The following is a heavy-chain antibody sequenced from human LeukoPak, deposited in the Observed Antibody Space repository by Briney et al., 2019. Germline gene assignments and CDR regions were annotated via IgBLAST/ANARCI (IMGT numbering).Heavy chain of an antibody. Sequence: PSETLSLTCAVYGGSLSGYYWSWIRQPPGKGLEWIGEINHSGSTNYNPSLKSRVTISVDTSKNQFSLKLSSVTAADTAVYYCARGPIVGATTSSYWYFDLWGRGTLVTVSS. CDR1: GGSLSGYY. V-gene: IGHV4-34*01. CDR3: ARGPIVGATTSSYWYFDL. D-gene: IGHD1-26*01. CDR2: INHSGST. J-gene: IGHJ2*01.